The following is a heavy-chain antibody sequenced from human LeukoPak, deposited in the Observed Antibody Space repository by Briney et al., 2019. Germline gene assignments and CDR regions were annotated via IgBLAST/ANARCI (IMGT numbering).Heavy chain of an antibody. CDR3: ARSTRYFDWTDYYYYGMDV. J-gene: IGHJ6*02. D-gene: IGHD3-9*01. CDR2: INSDGSST. V-gene: IGHV3-74*01. CDR1: GFTFSSYW. Sequence: GGSLRLSCAASGFTFSSYWMHWVRQALGKGLVWVSRINSDGSSTCYADSVKGRFTISRDNAKNTLYLQMNSLRAEDTAVYYCARSTRYFDWTDYYYYGMDVWGQGTTVTVSS.